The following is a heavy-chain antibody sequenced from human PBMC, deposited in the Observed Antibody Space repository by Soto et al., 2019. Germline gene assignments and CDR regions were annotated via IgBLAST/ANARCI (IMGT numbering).Heavy chain of an antibody. CDR2: MNPNSGNT. CDR3: AREGISFDI. J-gene: IGHJ3*02. Sequence: GDSVKVSCKACGYTVTSYDITWVRQATGQGLEWMGWMNPNSGNTGYAQKSQGRVTMNRNTSISTAYMELSSMRSEDTAVYYCAREGISFDIWGQGTMLT. D-gene: IGHD3-10*01. CDR1: GYTVTSYD. V-gene: IGHV1-8*01.